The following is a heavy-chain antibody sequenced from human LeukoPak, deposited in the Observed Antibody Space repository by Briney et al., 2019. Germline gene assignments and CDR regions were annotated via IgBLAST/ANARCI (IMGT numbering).Heavy chain of an antibody. J-gene: IGHJ4*02. CDR1: GGTFSSYA. CDR3: ARGQSYFIGYCSSTSCYGPIDY. Sequence: EASVKVSCKASGGTFSSYAISWVRQAPGQGLEWMGGIIPIFGTANYAQKFQGRVTITADESTSTAYMELSSLRSEDTAVYYCARGQSYFIGYCSSTSCYGPIDYWGQGTLVTVSS. D-gene: IGHD2-2*01. V-gene: IGHV1-69*13. CDR2: IIPIFGTA.